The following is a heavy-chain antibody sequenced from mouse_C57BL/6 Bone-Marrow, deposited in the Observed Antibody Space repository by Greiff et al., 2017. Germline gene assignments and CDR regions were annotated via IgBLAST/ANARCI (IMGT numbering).Heavy chain of an antibody. CDR1: GYTFTSYW. J-gene: IGHJ1*03. V-gene: IGHV1-64*01. CDR3: ERRVITTVVAHWYFDV. D-gene: IGHD1-1*01. Sequence: QVQLKQPGAELVKPGASVKLSCKASGYTFTSYWMHWVKQRPGQGLEWIGMIHPTSGSTNYNEKFKSKATLTVDKSSSTAYMQLSSLTSEDSAVYYCERRVITTVVAHWYFDVWGTGTTVTVSS. CDR2: IHPTSGST.